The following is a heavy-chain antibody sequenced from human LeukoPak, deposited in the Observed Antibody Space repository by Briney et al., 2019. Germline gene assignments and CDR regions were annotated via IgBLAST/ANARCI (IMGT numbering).Heavy chain of an antibody. Sequence: GGSLRLSCAASGFIFNNYWMHWVRQRPREGPLWLARINGAGSSTSYAHSVQGRFSISRDNAKNTLYLKMNSLTAEDTAVYYCTRQWHTPSDYWGQGTQVTVSS. CDR2: INGAGSST. V-gene: IGHV3-74*01. CDR3: TRQWHTPSDY. D-gene: IGHD6-19*01. J-gene: IGHJ4*02. CDR1: GFIFNNYW.